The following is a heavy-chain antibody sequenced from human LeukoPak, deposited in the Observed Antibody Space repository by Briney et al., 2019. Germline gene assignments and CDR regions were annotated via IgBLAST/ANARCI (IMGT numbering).Heavy chain of an antibody. CDR3: ARRYSGTYRIDY. Sequence: GGSLRLSCAASGFTFSSYAMSWVRQAPGKGLEWVSAISGSGGSTYYADSVKGRFTISRDNSKNTLYLQMSSLRAEDTAVYYCARRYSGTYRIDYWGQGTLVTVSS. V-gene: IGHV3-23*01. J-gene: IGHJ4*02. CDR2: ISGSGGST. CDR1: GFTFSSYA. D-gene: IGHD1-26*01.